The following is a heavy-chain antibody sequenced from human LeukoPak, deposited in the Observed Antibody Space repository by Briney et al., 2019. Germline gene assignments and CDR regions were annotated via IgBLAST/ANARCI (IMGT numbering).Heavy chain of an antibody. Sequence: GASVKVSCKASGYTFTSYDINWVRQATGQGLEWMGWMNPNSDNTGYAQKFQGRVTITADESTSTAYMELSSLRSEDTAVYYCARGTRLGQYYFDYWGQGTLVTVSS. D-gene: IGHD6-25*01. CDR1: GYTFTSYD. V-gene: IGHV1-8*01. CDR3: ARGTRLGQYYFDY. J-gene: IGHJ4*02. CDR2: MNPNSDNT.